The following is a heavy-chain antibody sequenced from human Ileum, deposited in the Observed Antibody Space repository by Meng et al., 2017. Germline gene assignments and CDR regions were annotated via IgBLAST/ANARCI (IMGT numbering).Heavy chain of an antibody. V-gene: IGHV4-4*02. CDR3: ARHGGYYQDF. J-gene: IGHJ4*02. Sequence: QVQLRGSGPGLVKASETLSLTCSVSGASMSVVSYWSWVRQSPGKGLEWIGQIDHLGIAYYKPSLKSRVTMSIDQSKSQFSLRLTSVSAADTAAYYCARHGGYYQDFWGQGTLVTVSS. CDR1: GASMSVVSY. D-gene: IGHD4-23*01. CDR2: IDHLGIA.